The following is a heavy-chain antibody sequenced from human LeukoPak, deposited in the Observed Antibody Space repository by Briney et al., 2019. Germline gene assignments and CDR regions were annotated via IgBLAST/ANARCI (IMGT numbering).Heavy chain of an antibody. CDR2: ISGSGETT. CDR1: GFTFTTYA. J-gene: IGHJ4*02. Sequence: PGGSLRISCAASGFTFTTYAMDWVRQAPGKGLEWISVISGSGETTHYADSVKGRFTISRDNSKNTLYLQMNSLRAEDTAVYYCARDDYRADANWGQGTLVTVSS. CDR3: ARDDYRADAN. V-gene: IGHV3-23*01. D-gene: IGHD4/OR15-4a*01.